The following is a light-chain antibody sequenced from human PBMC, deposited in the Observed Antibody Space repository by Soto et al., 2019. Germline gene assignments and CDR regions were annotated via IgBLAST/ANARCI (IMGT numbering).Light chain of an antibody. V-gene: IGKV3-15*01. Sequence: EIVMTQSPATLSVSPGEGATLSCRASQSVSSKLAWYQQKPGQAPRLLIYGASTRATGIPARFSGSGSGTEFTLIISSLQSEDSAVYYCQQYNNWLWTFGQGTKVDIK. CDR3: QQYNNWLWT. CDR2: GAS. CDR1: QSVSSK. J-gene: IGKJ1*01.